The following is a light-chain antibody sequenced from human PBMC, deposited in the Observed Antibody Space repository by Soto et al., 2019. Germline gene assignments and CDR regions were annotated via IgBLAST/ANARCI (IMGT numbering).Light chain of an antibody. Sequence: QSALSQPRSVSGSPGQSVTISCTGTGSDVGRYNYVSWYQQHPGKAPKVIIFDVSVRPPGVPDRFSGSKSGNTASLTISGLQADDEADYYCCSVEGTYFFWVFGGGTKLTVL. J-gene: IGLJ3*02. V-gene: IGLV2-11*01. CDR2: DVS. CDR3: CSVEGTYFFWV. CDR1: GSDVGRYNY.